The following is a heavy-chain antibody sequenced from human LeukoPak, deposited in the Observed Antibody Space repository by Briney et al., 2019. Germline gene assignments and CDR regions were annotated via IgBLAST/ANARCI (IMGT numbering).Heavy chain of an antibody. Sequence: GGSLRLSCAASGFTFSSYAMSWVRQAPGKGLEWVSAISGSGGSTYCADSVKGRFTISRDNSKNTLYLQMNNLRGEDTAVYYCKGLRATVTSPFDYWGQGTLVTVS. CDR2: ISGSGGST. V-gene: IGHV3-23*01. J-gene: IGHJ4*02. CDR1: GFTFSSYA. D-gene: IGHD4-17*01. CDR3: KGLRATVTSPFDY.